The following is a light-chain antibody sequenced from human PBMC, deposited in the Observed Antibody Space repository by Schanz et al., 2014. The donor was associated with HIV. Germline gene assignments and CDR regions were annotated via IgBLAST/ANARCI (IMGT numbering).Light chain of an antibody. CDR3: CAYSSSATVV. CDR2: ANT. V-gene: IGLV1-40*01. CDR1: SSNIGAAYD. J-gene: IGLJ1*01. Sequence: QSVLTQPPSVSGAPGQRVTISCTGSSSNIGAAYDVHWYQQLPGTAPKLLIYANTNRPSGVPDRFSGSKSGNTASLTIYGLQAEDEADYYCCAYSSSATVVFGTGTKLTVL.